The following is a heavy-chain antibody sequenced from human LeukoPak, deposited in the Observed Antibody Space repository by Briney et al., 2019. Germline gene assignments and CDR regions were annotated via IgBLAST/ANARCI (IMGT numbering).Heavy chain of an antibody. CDR3: ARWGPGQTQFDY. CDR2: ISSSGSTI. CDR1: GFTFSSYE. D-gene: IGHD3-16*01. Sequence: PGGSLRLSCAASGFTFSSYEMNWVRQAPGKGLEWVPYISSSGSTIYYADSVKGRFTISRDNAKNSLYLQMNSLRAEDTAVYYCARWGPGQTQFDYWGQGTLVTVSS. J-gene: IGHJ4*02. V-gene: IGHV3-48*03.